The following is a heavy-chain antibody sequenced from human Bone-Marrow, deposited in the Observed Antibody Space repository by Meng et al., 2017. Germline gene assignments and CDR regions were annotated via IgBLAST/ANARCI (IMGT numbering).Heavy chain of an antibody. J-gene: IGHJ4*02. CDR3: ARTLTQWLVHPFDY. V-gene: IGHV1-8*01. CDR1: GYTFTSYD. D-gene: IGHD6-19*01. CDR2: MNPNSGNT. Sequence: ASVKVSCKASGYTFTSYDINWVRQATGQGLEWMGWMNPNSGNTGYAQKFQGRVTMTRNTSISTAYMELSSLRSEDTAVYYCARTLTQWLVHPFDYWGQGTLVTVSS.